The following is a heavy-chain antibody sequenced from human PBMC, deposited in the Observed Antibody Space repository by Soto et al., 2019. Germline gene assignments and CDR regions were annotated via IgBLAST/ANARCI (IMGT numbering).Heavy chain of an antibody. CDR1: GFTFSSYS. CDR3: ARDESGDYGDPHFDY. D-gene: IGHD4-17*01. J-gene: IGHJ4*02. Sequence: GGSLRLSCAASGFTFSSYSMSWVRQAPGKGLEWVSSISSSSSYIYYADSVKGRFTISRDNAKNSLYLQMNSLRAEDTAVYYCARDESGDYGDPHFDYWGQGTLVTVSS. CDR2: ISSSSSYI. V-gene: IGHV3-21*01.